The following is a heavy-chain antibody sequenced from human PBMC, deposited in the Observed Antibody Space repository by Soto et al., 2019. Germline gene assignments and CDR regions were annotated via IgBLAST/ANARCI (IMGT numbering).Heavy chain of an antibody. Sequence: PSENLSLTCNVSGGSISSYYWSWIRQPAGKGLEWIGRIYTSGSTNYNPSLKSRVTMSVDTSKNQFSLKLSSVTAADTAVYYCARDNVLLWFGELYVLDVWGQGTPVTVSS. V-gene: IGHV4-4*07. CDR1: GGSISSYY. CDR3: ARDNVLLWFGELYVLDV. J-gene: IGHJ6*02. D-gene: IGHD3-10*01. CDR2: IYTSGST.